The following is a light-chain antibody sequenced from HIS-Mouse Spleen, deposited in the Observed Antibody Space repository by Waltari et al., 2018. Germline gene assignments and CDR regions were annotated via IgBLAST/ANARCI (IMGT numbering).Light chain of an antibody. V-gene: IGLV2-14*01. J-gene: IGLJ2*01. CDR2: EVS. Sequence: QSALTQPASVSGSPGQSITISCTGTSSDVGGYNYVSWYQQHPGKAPQLMIYEVSNRPSGVSNRCSGSKSGNTASLTISGLQAEDEADYYCSSYTSSSTPVVFGGGTKLTVL. CDR1: SSDVGGYNY. CDR3: SSYTSSSTPVV.